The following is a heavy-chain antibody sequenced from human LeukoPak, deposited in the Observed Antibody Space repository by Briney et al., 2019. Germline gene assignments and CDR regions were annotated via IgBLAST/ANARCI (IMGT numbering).Heavy chain of an antibody. CDR2: IYYSGST. J-gene: IGHJ6*02. D-gene: IGHD2-2*01. V-gene: IGHV4-30-4*01. CDR3: ARDGLSPVVPNCSSTSCYDYYYGMDV. CDR1: GGSISSGDYY. Sequence: SQTLSLTCTVSGGSISSGDYYWSWIRQPPGKGLEWIGYIYYSGSTYYNPSLKSRVTISVDTSKNQFSLKLSSVTAVDTAVYYCARDGLSPVVPNCSSTSCYDYYYGMDVWGQGTTVTVSS.